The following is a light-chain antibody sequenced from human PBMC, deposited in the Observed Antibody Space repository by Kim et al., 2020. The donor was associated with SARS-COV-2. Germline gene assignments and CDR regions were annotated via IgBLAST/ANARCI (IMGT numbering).Light chain of an antibody. V-gene: IGLV1-44*01. J-gene: IGLJ2*01. CDR2: NNN. CDR3: AAWDDSLNGDVV. CDR1: SSNIGSNT. Sequence: QSVLTQPPSASGTPGQRVTISCSGSSSNIGSNTVNWYQQLPGTAPKLLIYNNNQRPSGVPDRFSGSKSGTSASLAISGLQSEDEADYYCAAWDDSLNGDVVFGGGTQLTVL.